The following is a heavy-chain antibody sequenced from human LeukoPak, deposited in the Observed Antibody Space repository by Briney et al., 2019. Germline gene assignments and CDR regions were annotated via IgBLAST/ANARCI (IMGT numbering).Heavy chain of an antibody. CDR3: AKGAAGARWFDT. CDR2: ISGSGGST. D-gene: IGHD6-13*01. V-gene: IGHV3-23*01. J-gene: IGHJ5*02. CDR1: GFTFSTYA. Sequence: GGSLRLSCAASGFTFSTYAMTWVRQAPGKGLECVSGISGSGGSTYYADSVKGRFTFSRDNSKNILYLEMNSLRAEDTAVYYCAKGAAGARWFDTWGQGTLVTASS.